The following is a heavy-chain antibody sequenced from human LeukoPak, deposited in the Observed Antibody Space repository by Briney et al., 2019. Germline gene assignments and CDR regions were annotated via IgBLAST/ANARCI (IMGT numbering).Heavy chain of an antibody. J-gene: IGHJ4*02. CDR2: INPNSGGT. CDR1: GYTFTGYY. V-gene: IGHV1-2*02. Sequence: GASVKVSCKASGYTFTGYYMHWVRQAPGQGLEWMGWINPNSGGTNYAQKFQGRVTMTRDTSISTAYMELSSLRSEDTAVYYCARERAGTTFGSDYWGQRTLVTVSS. CDR3: ARERAGTTFGSDY. D-gene: IGHD1-7*01.